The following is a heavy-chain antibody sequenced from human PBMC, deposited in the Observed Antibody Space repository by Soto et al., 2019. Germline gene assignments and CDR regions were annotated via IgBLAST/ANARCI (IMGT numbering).Heavy chain of an antibody. Sequence: GGSLRLSCAASGFTFSSYSMNWVRQAPGKGLEWVSSISSSSSYIYYADSVKGRFTISRDNAKNSLYPQMNSLRAEDTAVYYCARALPRIVVVTAAIDAFDIWGQGTMVTVSS. CDR2: ISSSSSYI. CDR1: GFTFSSYS. J-gene: IGHJ3*02. V-gene: IGHV3-21*01. CDR3: ARALPRIVVVTAAIDAFDI. D-gene: IGHD2-21*02.